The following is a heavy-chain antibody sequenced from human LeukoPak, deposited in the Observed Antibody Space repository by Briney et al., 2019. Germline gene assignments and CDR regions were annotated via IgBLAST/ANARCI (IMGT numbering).Heavy chain of an antibody. Sequence: SDTLALTCSVSGGSISSSSYYWGWIRQSPGKGLEWIGSMYYRGTTYESSSLKSRLTLSIDTANNQFSLKLTSVTAADTGVYYCAREYSRSVVAGSRPDLWGQGLLITVS. CDR2: MYYRGTT. CDR3: AREYSRSVVAGSRPDL. D-gene: IGHD2-21*01. V-gene: IGHV4-39*02. CDR1: GGSISSSSYY. J-gene: IGHJ4*02.